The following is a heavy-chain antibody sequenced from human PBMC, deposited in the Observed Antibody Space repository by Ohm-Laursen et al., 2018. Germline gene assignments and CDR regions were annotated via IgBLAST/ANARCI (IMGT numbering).Heavy chain of an antibody. J-gene: IGHJ4*02. CDR1: GYTFTSYD. D-gene: IGHD3-22*01. V-gene: IGHV1-8*01. CDR2: MNPNSGNT. CDR3: AGGYDSSGKGGSGDY. Sequence: GASVKVSCKASGYTFTSYDINWVRQATGQGLEWMGWMNPNSGNTGYAQKFQGRVTMTRNTSISTAYMELSSLRSDDTAIYYCAGGYDSSGKGGSGDYWGQGTLVTVSS.